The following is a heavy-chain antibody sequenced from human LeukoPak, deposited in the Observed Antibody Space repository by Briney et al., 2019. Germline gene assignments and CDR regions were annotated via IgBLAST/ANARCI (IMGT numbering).Heavy chain of an antibody. CDR2: FDPEDGET. CDR3: ARGNINDYGDSSALDY. J-gene: IGHJ4*02. Sequence: ASVKVSCKVSGYTLTELSMHWVRQAPGKGLEWMGGFDPEDGETIYAQKFQGRVTMTEDTSTDTAYMELSSLRSEDTAVYYCARGNINDYGDSSALDYWGQGTLVTVSS. D-gene: IGHD4-17*01. V-gene: IGHV1-24*01. CDR1: GYTLTELS.